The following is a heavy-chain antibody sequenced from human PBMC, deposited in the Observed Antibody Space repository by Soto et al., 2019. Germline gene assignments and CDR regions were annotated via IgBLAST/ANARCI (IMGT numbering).Heavy chain of an antibody. D-gene: IGHD3-10*01. CDR1: GGSISSYY. CDR2: TYYSGST. J-gene: IGHJ5*02. Sequence: SETLSLTCTVSGGSISSYYWSWIRQPPGKGLEWIGYTYYSGSTNYNPSLKSRVTISVDTSKNQFSLKLSSVTAADTAVYYCARLSYYGSGSYYSWGQGTLVTVSS. CDR3: ARLSYYGSGSYYS. V-gene: IGHV4-59*01.